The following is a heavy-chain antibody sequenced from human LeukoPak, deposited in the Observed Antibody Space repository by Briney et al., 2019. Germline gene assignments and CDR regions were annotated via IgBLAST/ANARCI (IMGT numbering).Heavy chain of an antibody. J-gene: IGHJ5*02. V-gene: IGHV3-7*01. CDR2: IKQDGSEE. CDR1: GFTFSSYW. D-gene: IGHD6-6*01. Sequence: PGGSLRLSCAASGFTFSSYWMSWVRQAPGKGLEWVANIKQDGSEEYYVDSVKGRFTISRDNAKNSLYLQMNSLRVQDTAVYYCATDMRGGSSSSPAWGQGTLVTVSS. CDR3: ATDMRGGSSSSPA.